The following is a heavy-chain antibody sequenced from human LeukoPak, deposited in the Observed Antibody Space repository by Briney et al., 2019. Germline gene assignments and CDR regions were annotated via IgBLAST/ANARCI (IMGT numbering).Heavy chain of an antibody. V-gene: IGHV4-39*07. Sequence: SETLSLTCTVSGDSISSSNCYWGWIRQPPGKGLEWIGSIYFSGGTYYNASLKSRVTISVDTSKNQFSLKLSSVTAADTAVYYCARGLPVDPWGQGTLVTVSS. CDR1: GDSISSSNCY. CDR2: IYFSGGT. CDR3: ARGLPVDP. D-gene: IGHD4-11*01. J-gene: IGHJ5*02.